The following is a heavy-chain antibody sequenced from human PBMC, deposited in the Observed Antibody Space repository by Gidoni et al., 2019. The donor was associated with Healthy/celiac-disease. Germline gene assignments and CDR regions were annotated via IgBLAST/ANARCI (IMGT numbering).Heavy chain of an antibody. CDR1: VYTLTAFS. J-gene: IGHJ4*02. D-gene: IGHD3-22*01. CDR3: ATEHYGSSGYWLSYYFDY. Sequence: QVQLVQSGAEVKKPGASVKFSCKVSVYTLTAFSMHWVRQAPGKGLEWMGGFDPEDGETIDAQKFQGRVTMTEDTSTDTAYMELSSLRSEDTAVYYCATEHYGSSGYWLSYYFDYWGQGTLVTVSS. CDR2: FDPEDGET. V-gene: IGHV1-24*01.